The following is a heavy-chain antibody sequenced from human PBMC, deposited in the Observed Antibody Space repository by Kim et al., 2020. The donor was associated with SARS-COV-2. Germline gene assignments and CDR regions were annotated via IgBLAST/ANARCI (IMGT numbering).Heavy chain of an antibody. V-gene: IGHV1-24*01. Sequence: ASVKVSCKVSGYTLTELSMHWVRQAPGKGLEWMGGFDPEDGETIYAQKFQGRVTMTEDTSTDTAYMELSSLRSEDTAVYYCATDQGMVRGSRYGMDVWGQGTTVTVSS. CDR1: GYTLTELS. CDR3: ATDQGMVRGSRYGMDV. J-gene: IGHJ6*02. CDR2: FDPEDGET. D-gene: IGHD3-10*01.